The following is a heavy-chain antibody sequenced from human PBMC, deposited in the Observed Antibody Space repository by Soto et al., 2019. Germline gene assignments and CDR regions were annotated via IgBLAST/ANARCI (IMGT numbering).Heavy chain of an antibody. CDR3: VKGRSVGSSWYGSY. Sequence: PGGSLRLSCAASGFTFSSYGMHWVRQAPGKGLEWVAVISYDGSNKYYADSVKGRFTISRDNSKNTLYLQMNSLRAEDTAVYYCVKGRSVGSSWYGSYWGQGTLVTVSS. V-gene: IGHV3-30*18. CDR1: GFTFSSYG. CDR2: ISYDGSNK. D-gene: IGHD6-13*01. J-gene: IGHJ4*02.